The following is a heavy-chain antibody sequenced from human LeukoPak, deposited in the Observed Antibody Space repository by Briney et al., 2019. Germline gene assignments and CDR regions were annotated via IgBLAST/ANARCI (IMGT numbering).Heavy chain of an antibody. CDR1: GGSISSYY. CDR3: ARDRSRYYGSGSYYGYNWFDP. CDR2: IYYSGST. J-gene: IGHJ5*02. D-gene: IGHD3-10*01. V-gene: IGHV4-59*01. Sequence: PSETLSLTCTVSGGSISSYYWSWIRQSPGKGLEWIGYIYYSGSTNYNPSLKSRVTISVDTSKNQFSLKLSSVTAADTAVYYCARDRSRYYGSGSYYGYNWFDPWGQGTLVTVSS.